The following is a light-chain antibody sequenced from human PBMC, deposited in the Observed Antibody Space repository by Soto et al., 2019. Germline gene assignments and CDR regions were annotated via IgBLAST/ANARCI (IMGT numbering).Light chain of an antibody. V-gene: IGLV1-40*01. J-gene: IGLJ2*01. CDR1: SSNIGAGYD. CDR3: QSYDSSLSGGNVV. Sequence: QSVLTQPPSVSGAPGQRVTISCTGSSSNIGAGYDVHWYQQLPGTAPKLLIYGNSNRPSGVPDRFSGSKSGTSASLAITGLQAEDEADYYCQSYDSSLSGGNVVFGGGTKLT. CDR2: GNS.